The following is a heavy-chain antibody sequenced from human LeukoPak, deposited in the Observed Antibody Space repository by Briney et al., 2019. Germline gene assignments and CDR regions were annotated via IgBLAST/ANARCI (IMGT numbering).Heavy chain of an antibody. D-gene: IGHD3-22*01. J-gene: IGHJ4*02. CDR2: INSDGSST. CDR1: GFTFSSYW. Sequence: QTGGSLRLSCAASGFTFSSYWMHWVRQAPGKGLVWVSRINSDGSSTSYADSVKGRFTISRDNTKNTLYLQMNSLRAEDTAVYYCARSSGYYGYFGYWGQGTLVTVSS. V-gene: IGHV3-74*01. CDR3: ARSSGYYGYFGY.